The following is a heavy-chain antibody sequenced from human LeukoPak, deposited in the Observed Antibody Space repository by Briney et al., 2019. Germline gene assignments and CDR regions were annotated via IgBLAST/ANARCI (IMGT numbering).Heavy chain of an antibody. CDR1: GYSISSAYY. CDR3: ARGEYGDEVQFDY. Sequence: TSETLSLTCTVSGYSISSAYYWGWIRQPPGRGLEWIGSIYHSGSTYYNPSLKSRVTISVDTSKNQFSLKLSSVTAADTAVYYCARGEYGDEVQFDYWGQGTLVTVSS. D-gene: IGHD4-17*01. CDR2: IYHSGST. J-gene: IGHJ4*02. V-gene: IGHV4-38-2*02.